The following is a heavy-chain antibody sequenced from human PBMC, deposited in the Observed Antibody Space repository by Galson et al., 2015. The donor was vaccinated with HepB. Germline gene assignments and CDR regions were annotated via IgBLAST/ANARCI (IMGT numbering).Heavy chain of an antibody. CDR3: ARGSEICRVVRANMDV. J-gene: IGHJ6*02. CDR2: ISGYNGNT. CDR1: GYTFSSYG. D-gene: IGHD3-3*01. V-gene: IGHV1-18*01. Sequence: SVRVSCAASGYTFSSYGISWVRQAPGQGLEWVGCISGYNGNTNYAQKLQGRVTMTTDTSTNTAYMELRSLRSDDTAVYYCARGSEICRVVRANMDVWGQGTTVTVSS.